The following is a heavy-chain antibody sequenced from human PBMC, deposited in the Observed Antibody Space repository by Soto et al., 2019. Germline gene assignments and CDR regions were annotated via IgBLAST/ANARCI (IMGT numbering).Heavy chain of an antibody. V-gene: IGHV3-66*01. CDR3: ARESIVGATNTFDY. CDR1: GFTVSSNY. J-gene: IGHJ4*02. Sequence: EVQLVESGGGLVQPGESLRLSCAASGFTVSSNYMSWVRQAPGKGLEWVSITYSGGSTYYADSVKGRFTISRDNSKNTLYLQMNSLRAEDTAVYYCARESIVGATNTFDYWGQGTLVTVSS. CDR2: TYSGGST. D-gene: IGHD1-26*01.